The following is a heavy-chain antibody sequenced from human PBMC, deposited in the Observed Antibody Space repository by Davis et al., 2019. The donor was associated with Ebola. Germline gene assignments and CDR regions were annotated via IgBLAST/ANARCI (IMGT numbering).Heavy chain of an antibody. V-gene: IGHV4-34*01. D-gene: IGHD6-13*01. CDR3: ASHPNGAAGPTHYYYGMDV. J-gene: IGHJ6*02. CDR2: INHSGST. Sequence: PGGSLRLSCAVYGGSFSGYYWSWIRQPPGKGLEWIGEINHSGSTNYNPSLKSRVTIPVDTSKNQFSLKLSSVTAADTAVYYCASHPNGAAGPTHYYYGMDVWGQGTTVTVSS. CDR1: GGSFSGYY.